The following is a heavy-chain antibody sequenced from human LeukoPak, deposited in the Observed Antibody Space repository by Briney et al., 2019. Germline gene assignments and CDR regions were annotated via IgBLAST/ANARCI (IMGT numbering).Heavy chain of an antibody. V-gene: IGHV3-21*01. CDR2: ISSSTSYI. J-gene: IGHJ3*02. CDR3: ARGADDYGDYENAFDI. Sequence: NPGGSLRLSCAASGFTFSSYRMNWVRQTPGKGLEWVSSISSSTSYIYYADSVKGRFTISRDNAKNSLYLQMNSLRVEDTAVYYCARGADDYGDYENAFDIWGQGTMVTVSS. D-gene: IGHD4-17*01. CDR1: GFTFSSYR.